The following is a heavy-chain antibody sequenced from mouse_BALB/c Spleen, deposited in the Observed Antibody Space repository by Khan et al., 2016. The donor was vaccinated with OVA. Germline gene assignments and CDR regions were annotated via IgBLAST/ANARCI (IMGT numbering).Heavy chain of an antibody. CDR3: ATNDYGNTYWYFDV. V-gene: IGHV3-8*02. CDR1: GDSITSGY. CDR2: INYSGST. J-gene: IGHJ1*01. D-gene: IGHD1-1*01. Sequence: EVQLQESGPSLVNPSQTLSLTCSVSGDSITSGYWNWIRKFPGNKLEYMGYINYSGSTYYNPSLKSRISITRDTSKNQFYLQLISVTTEDTATYFCATNDYGNTYWYFDVWGAGTTVTVSS.